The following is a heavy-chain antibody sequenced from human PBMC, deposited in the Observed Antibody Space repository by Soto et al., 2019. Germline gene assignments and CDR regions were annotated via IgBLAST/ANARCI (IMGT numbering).Heavy chain of an antibody. V-gene: IGHV4-59*08. Sequence: SETLSLTCTVSGGSISSYYWSWIRQPPGKGLEWIGYIYYSGSTNYNPSLKSRVTISVDTSKNQFSLKLSSVTAADTAVYYCARCKAYYDFWSGYPDAFDIWGQGTMVTVSS. D-gene: IGHD3-3*01. CDR1: GGSISSYY. CDR2: IYYSGST. CDR3: ARCKAYYDFWSGYPDAFDI. J-gene: IGHJ3*02.